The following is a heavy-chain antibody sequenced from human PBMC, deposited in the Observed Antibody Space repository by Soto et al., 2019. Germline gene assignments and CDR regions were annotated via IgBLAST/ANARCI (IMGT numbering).Heavy chain of an antibody. D-gene: IGHD2-2*01. CDR1: GYSFTSYW. CDR3: ASQRVVPADIPYYYYGMDV. CDR2: IDPSDSYT. V-gene: IGHV5-10-1*01. Sequence: GESLKISCKGSGYSFTSYWISWVRQMPGKGLEWMGRIDPSDSYTNYSPSFQGHVTISADKSISTAYLQWSSLKASDTAMYYCASQRVVPADIPYYYYGMDVWGQGTTVTVSS. J-gene: IGHJ6*02.